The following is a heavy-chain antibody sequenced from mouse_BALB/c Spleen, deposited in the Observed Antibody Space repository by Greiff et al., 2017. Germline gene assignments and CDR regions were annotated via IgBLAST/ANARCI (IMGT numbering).Heavy chain of an antibody. CDR1: GFTFSSYA. J-gene: IGHJ2*01. CDR3: ARGGYDDYFDY. Sequence: VQVVESGGGLVQPGGSLKLSCAASGFTFSSYAMSWVRQTPEKRLEWVASISSGGSTYYPDSVKGRFTISRDNARNILYLQMSSLRSEDTAMYYCARGGYDDYFDYWGQGTTLTVSS. D-gene: IGHD2-2*01. CDR2: ISSGGST. V-gene: IGHV5-6-5*01.